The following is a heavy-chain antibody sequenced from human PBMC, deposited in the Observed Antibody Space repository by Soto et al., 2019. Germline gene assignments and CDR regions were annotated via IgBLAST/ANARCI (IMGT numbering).Heavy chain of an antibody. Sequence: QVQLQESGPGLVKPSGTLSLTCAVSSGSISSSNWWSWVRQPPGKGLEWIGEIYHSGSTNYNPSLKSRVTISAEKSKNQFSLKLSSVAAADTAVYYCARDEPLGYCSGGSCPGAFDIWGQGTMVTVSS. D-gene: IGHD2-15*01. J-gene: IGHJ3*02. CDR2: IYHSGST. CDR1: SGSISSSNW. V-gene: IGHV4-4*02. CDR3: ARDEPLGYCSGGSCPGAFDI.